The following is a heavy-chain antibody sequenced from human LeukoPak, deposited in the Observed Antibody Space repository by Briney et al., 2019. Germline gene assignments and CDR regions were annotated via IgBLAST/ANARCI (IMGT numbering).Heavy chain of an antibody. CDR1: GFTFSDYG. CDR3: ARKRGSGNHYFYGMDI. J-gene: IGHJ6*02. D-gene: IGHD1-14*01. Sequence: GGSLRLSCVASGFTFSDYGIHWVRQAPGRGLEWVSVIWYDGSKKFYADSVKGRFTISRNNSKNTLFLEMNSLRVEDTAMYYCARKRGSGNHYFYGMDIWGQGTTVTVSS. V-gene: IGHV3-33*01. CDR2: IWYDGSKK.